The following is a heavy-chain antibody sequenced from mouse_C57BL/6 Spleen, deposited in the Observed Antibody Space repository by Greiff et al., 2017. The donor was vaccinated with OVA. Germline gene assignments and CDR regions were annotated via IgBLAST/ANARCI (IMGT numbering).Heavy chain of an antibody. V-gene: IGHV1-69*01. J-gene: IGHJ4*01. CDR2: IDPSDSYT. D-gene: IGHD6-1*01. CDR1: GYTFTSYW. Sequence: QVQLQQPGAELVMPGASVKLSCKASGYTFTSYWMHWVKQRPGQGLEWIGEIDPSDSYTNYNQKFKGKSTLTVDKSSSTAYMQLSSLTSEDSAVYYCARGLWGAMDYWGQGTSVTVSS. CDR3: ARGLWGAMDY.